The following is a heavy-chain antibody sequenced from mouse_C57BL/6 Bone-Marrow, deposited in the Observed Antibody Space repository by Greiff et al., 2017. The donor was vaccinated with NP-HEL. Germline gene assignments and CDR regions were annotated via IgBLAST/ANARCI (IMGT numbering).Heavy chain of an antibody. V-gene: IGHV1-82*01. CDR1: GYAFSSSW. Sequence: VQLQQSGPELVKPGASVKISCKASGYAFSSSWMNWVKQRPGKGLEWIGRIYPGDGDTNYNGKFKGKATLTADKSSSTAYMQLSSLTSEDSAVYFCASQDTFTTDVDWGQGTLVTVSA. D-gene: IGHD1-1*01. CDR3: ASQDTFTTDVD. J-gene: IGHJ3*01. CDR2: IYPGDGDT.